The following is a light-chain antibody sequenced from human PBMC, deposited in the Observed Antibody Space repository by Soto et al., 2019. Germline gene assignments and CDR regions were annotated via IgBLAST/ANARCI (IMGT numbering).Light chain of an antibody. CDR3: SSYRSSTTFV. J-gene: IGLJ1*01. CDR2: EVR. V-gene: IGLV2-14*01. Sequence: QSVLTQPASVSGSPGQSITISCTRTSSDVGAYNYVSWYQQYPGKAPKVIIFEVRKRPSGVSNRFSGSKSGDTASLTISGLQAEDEADYYCSSYRSSTTFVFGTGTKVTVL. CDR1: SSDVGAYNY.